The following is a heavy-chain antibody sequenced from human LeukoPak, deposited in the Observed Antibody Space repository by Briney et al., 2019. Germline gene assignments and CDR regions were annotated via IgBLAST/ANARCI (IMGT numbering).Heavy chain of an antibody. J-gene: IGHJ4*02. Sequence: ASVKVSCKASGYTFTSYYMHWVRQAPGQGLEWMGIIDPSGGSTSYAQKFQGRVTMTRETSTSTVYMELRSLRSEDTAVYCCAKTLRFLEWSTFDYWGQGTLVTVSS. CDR2: IDPSGGST. CDR1: GYTFTSYY. D-gene: IGHD3-3*01. V-gene: IGHV1-46*01. CDR3: AKTLRFLEWSTFDY.